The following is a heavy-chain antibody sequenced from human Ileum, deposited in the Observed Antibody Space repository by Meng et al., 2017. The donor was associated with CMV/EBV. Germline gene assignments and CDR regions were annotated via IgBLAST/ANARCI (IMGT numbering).Heavy chain of an antibody. J-gene: IGHJ4*02. CDR1: GFTFDDYG. V-gene: IGHV3-7*01. CDR3: ARDWAARRAGNFDY. Sequence: GESLKISCAASGFTFDDYGMSWVRQAPGKGLEWVANIKQDGSEKYYVDSVKGRFTISRDNAKNSLYLQMNSLRAEDTAVYYCARDWAARRAGNFDYWGQGTLVTVSS. CDR2: IKQDGSEK. D-gene: IGHD6-6*01.